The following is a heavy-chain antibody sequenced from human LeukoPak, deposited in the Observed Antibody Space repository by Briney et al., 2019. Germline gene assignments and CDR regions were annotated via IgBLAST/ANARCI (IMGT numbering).Heavy chain of an antibody. D-gene: IGHD6-19*01. CDR1: GFTFSSYG. V-gene: IGHV3-30*02. CDR3: AKAVGYSSGRTPFDY. Sequence: GGSLRLSCAASGFTFSSYGMHWVRQAPGKGLEWVAFIRYDGSNKYYADSVKGRFTISRDNSKNTLYLQMNSLRAEDTAVYYCAKAVGYSSGRTPFDYWGQGTLVTVSS. CDR2: IRYDGSNK. J-gene: IGHJ4*02.